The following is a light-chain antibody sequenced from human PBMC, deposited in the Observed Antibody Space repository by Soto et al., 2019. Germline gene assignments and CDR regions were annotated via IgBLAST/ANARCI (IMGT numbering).Light chain of an antibody. J-gene: IGLJ2*01. CDR3: GSYSSSNTLGV. CDR1: SSDVGGYKY. Sequence: QSALTQPASVSGSPGQSITISCSGTSSDVGGYKYVSWYQQHPGKAPKLMIYEVSNRPSGVSNRFSGSKSGNTASLTISGLQAEDEADYYCGSYSSSNTLGVFGGGTKLTV. CDR2: EVS. V-gene: IGLV2-14*01.